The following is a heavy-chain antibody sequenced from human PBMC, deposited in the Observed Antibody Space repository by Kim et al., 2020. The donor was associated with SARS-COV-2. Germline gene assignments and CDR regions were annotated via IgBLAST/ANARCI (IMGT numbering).Heavy chain of an antibody. Sequence: SVKVSCKASGCTFSSYAISWVRQAPGQGLEWMGWIIPIFGTANYAQKFQGRVTITADESTSTAYMELRSLRSEDTAVYYCARGYGIAWSGAMGVDVWGQGTPVTVSS. J-gene: IGHJ6*02. CDR1: GCTFSSYA. CDR3: ARGYGIAWSGAMGVDV. CDR2: IIPIFGTA. V-gene: IGHV1-69*13. D-gene: IGHD6-13*01.